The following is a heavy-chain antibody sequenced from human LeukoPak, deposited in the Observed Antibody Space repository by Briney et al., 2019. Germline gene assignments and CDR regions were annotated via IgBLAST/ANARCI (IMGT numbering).Heavy chain of an antibody. Sequence: GGSLRLSCTASGFTFSSYWMSWVRQAPEKGLEWVANIKQDGSEKYYVDSVKGRFTISRDNAKNSLYLQMNSLRVEDTAVYYCARDRYCGSGGCPMDVWGKGTTVTVSS. J-gene: IGHJ6*03. CDR3: ARDRYCGSGGCPMDV. CDR2: IKQDGSEK. V-gene: IGHV3-7*01. CDR1: GFTFSSYW. D-gene: IGHD2-15*01.